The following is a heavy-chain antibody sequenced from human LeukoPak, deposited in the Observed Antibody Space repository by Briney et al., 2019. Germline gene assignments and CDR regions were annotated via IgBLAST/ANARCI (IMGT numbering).Heavy chain of an antibody. D-gene: IGHD3/OR15-3a*01. CDR1: GGSISSSNW. Sequence: PSGTLSITCAVSGGSISSSNWWSWVRQPPGKGLEWIGSIYYSGNTYYNASLKSQVSISIDTSKNQFSLKLTSVTAADTAVYYCARQTGSGLFILPGGQGTLVTVSS. V-gene: IGHV4-4*02. CDR3: ARQTGSGLFILP. J-gene: IGHJ4*02. CDR2: IYYSGNT.